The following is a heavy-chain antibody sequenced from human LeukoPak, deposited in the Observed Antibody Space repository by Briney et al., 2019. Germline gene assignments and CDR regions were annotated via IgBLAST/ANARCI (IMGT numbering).Heavy chain of an antibody. CDR1: GFTFSSYA. D-gene: IGHD3-10*02. Sequence: GGSLRLSCAASGFTFSSYAMSWVRQAPGKGLEWVSSISDDSNYIFYADSVKGRFTISRDNAKNSLYLQMNSLRAEDTAVYYCAELGITMIGGVRGKGTTVTISS. J-gene: IGHJ6*04. CDR2: ISDDSNYI. V-gene: IGHV3-21*01. CDR3: AELGITMIGGV.